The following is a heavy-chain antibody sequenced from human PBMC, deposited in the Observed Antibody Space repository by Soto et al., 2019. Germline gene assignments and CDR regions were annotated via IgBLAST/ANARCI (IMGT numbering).Heavy chain of an antibody. CDR1: GGSINTNNYY. J-gene: IGHJ5*02. V-gene: IGHV4-39*01. CDR2: VFYNGTT. CDR3: ARLVVVSPVANA. Sequence: LSLTCTVSGGSINTNNYYWGWVRQPPGKGLEWIGSVFYNGTTYYSPSLKSRVTISLAPSRTQFSLKLESVTAADTAVYFCARLVVVSPVANAWGQGTLVTVSS. D-gene: IGHD2-15*01.